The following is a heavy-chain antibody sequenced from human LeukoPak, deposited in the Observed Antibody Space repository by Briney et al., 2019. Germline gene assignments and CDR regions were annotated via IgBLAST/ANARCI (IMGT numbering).Heavy chain of an antibody. CDR2: IKQDGSGK. J-gene: IGHJ4*02. CDR1: GFTFSSYW. D-gene: IGHD3/OR15-3a*01. CDR3: STLDSGPDY. V-gene: IGHV3-7*05. Sequence: GGSLRLSCAASGFTFSSYWMSWVRQAPGKGLEWVANIKQDGSGKYYVDSVKGRFTISRDNAKNSLYLQMNSLRAEDTAVYYCSTLDSGPDYWGQGTLVTVSS.